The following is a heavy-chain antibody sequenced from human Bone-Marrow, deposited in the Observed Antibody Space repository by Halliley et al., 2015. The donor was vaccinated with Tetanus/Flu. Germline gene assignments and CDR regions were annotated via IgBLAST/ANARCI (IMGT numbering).Heavy chain of an antibody. CDR1: EFTLRRYW. CDR3: AKEMPGPQDS. Sequence: SLRLSCVDSEFTLRRYWVHWVRQTPGKGLVWVSRINPEETTTNYADSVKGRFTISRDNAKNIVYLQMNSLRVEDTAIYYCAKEMPGPQDSWGPGTLVPVSS. V-gene: IGHV3-74*01. D-gene: IGHD2-2*01. CDR2: INPEETTT. J-gene: IGHJ4*02.